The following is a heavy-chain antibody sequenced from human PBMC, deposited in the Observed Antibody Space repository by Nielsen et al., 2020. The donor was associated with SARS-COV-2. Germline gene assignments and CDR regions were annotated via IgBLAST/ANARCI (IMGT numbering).Heavy chain of an antibody. D-gene: IGHD3-3*01. CDR3: ARGGDFWSGSPHWFDP. Sequence: ASVKVFCKASGYTFTGYYMHWVRQAPGQGLEWMGWINPNSGGTNYAQKFQGWVTMTRDTSISTAYMELSRLRSDDTAVYYCARGGDFWSGSPHWFDPWGQGTLVTVSS. V-gene: IGHV1-2*04. CDR2: INPNSGGT. J-gene: IGHJ5*02. CDR1: GYTFTGYY.